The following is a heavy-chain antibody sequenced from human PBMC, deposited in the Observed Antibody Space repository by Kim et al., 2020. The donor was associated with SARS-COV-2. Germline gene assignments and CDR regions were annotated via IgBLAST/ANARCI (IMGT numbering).Heavy chain of an antibody. CDR1: GGSISSSSYY. CDR2: IYYSGST. D-gene: IGHD2-2*01. CDR3: ARHGGDRYCSSTSCSPLMRMPFDP. V-gene: IGHV4-39*01. J-gene: IGHJ5*02. Sequence: SETLSLTCTVSGGSISSSSYYWGWIRQPPGKGLEWIGSIYYSGSTYYNPSLKSRVTISVDTSKNQFSLKLSSVTAADTAVYYCARHGGDRYCSSTSCSPLMRMPFDPWGQGTLVTVSS.